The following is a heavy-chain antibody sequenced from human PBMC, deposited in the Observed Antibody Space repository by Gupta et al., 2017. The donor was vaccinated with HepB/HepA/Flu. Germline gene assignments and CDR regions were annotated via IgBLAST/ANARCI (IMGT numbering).Heavy chain of an antibody. D-gene: IGHD1-26*01. J-gene: IGHJ5*02. CDR3: ARTRVRSGTRGNWVDP. CDR2: MNPNSGNT. V-gene: IGHV1-8*03. Sequence: QVQLVQSGAEVKKPGASVKVSCKASGYTFTDYDINWVRQATGQGLEWMGWMNPNSGNTGYAQKFQGRVTITRNTSITTAYMELSSLRSEDTAVYYCARTRVRSGTRGNWVDPWGQGTLVTVSS. CDR1: GYTFTDYD.